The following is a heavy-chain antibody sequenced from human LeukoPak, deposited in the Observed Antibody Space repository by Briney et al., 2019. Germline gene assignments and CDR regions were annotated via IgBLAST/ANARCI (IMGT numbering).Heavy chain of an antibody. Sequence: PPETWSLTCTVSGVSISTYYWSWIRQPPGKGLEWIGYISYSGSTNYDPSHKRIVTITLDTSKNQFALKLSSVTAADTAVYYCARSIIGTRSKFDYRGQGTPGTVSS. CDR1: GVSISTYY. D-gene: IGHD1/OR15-1a*01. CDR2: ISYSGST. V-gene: IGHV4-59*08. CDR3: ARSIIGTRSKFDY. J-gene: IGHJ4*02.